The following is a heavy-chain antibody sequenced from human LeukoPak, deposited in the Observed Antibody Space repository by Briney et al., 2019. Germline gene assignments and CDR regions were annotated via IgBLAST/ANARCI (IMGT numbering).Heavy chain of an antibody. V-gene: IGHV3-48*02. CDR3: ARGETRVLQ. J-gene: IGHJ1*01. CDR1: GLTFASYG. CDR2: ISSSTSTI. Sequence: PGGSLRLSPAAGGLTFASYGINSVRQAPGKGLEWVSYISSSTSTISYADSVKGRFTISRYNAKISLYLQMSSLRDEDTAVYYGARGETRVLQWGQGTLVTVSS. D-gene: IGHD3-10*02.